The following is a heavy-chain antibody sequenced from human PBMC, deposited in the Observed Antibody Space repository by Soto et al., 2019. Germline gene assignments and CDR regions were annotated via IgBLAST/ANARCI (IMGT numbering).Heavy chain of an antibody. V-gene: IGHV3-23*01. CDR3: AVDIVVVPATSFDP. CDR1: GFTFNSYA. J-gene: IGHJ5*02. D-gene: IGHD2-2*01. CDR2: IIGSGGST. Sequence: GGSLRLSCAASGFTFNSYAMSWVRQAPGKGLEWVSTIIGSGGSTYYADSVKGRFTISRDNAKNSLYLQMNSLRAEDTAVYYCAVDIVVVPATSFDPWGQGALVTVSS.